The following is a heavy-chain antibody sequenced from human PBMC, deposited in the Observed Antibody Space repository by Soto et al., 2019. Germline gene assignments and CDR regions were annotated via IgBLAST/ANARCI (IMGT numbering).Heavy chain of an antibody. CDR1: YGAMRSYY. J-gene: IGHJ4*02. D-gene: IGHD1-26*01. V-gene: IGHV4-4*07. CDR2: IYTTGST. CDR3: ARDRSGRVRYYFDS. Sequence: PSETLSLTCTVSYGAMRSYYWSWIRQPAGKGLEWIGRIYTTGSTNYNPSLTSRVSMSIDTSKNQFSLNLTSVTASDTAVYYCARDRSGRVRYYFDSWGQGALVTVS.